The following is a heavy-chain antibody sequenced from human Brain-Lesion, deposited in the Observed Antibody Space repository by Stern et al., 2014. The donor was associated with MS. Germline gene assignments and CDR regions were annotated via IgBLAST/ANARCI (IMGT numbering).Heavy chain of an antibody. V-gene: IGHV1-2*02. CDR1: GYIFNGYY. J-gene: IGHJ6*02. Sequence: VQLVQSGAEVKKPGASVKVSCKTSGYIFNGYYIHWVRQAPGQGLEGMACINPKTGVPKSAQQFKGTVTIRKDTSIIPLYVHISSLTSDDTAVYYCARDQRGITIFGVVTDYYYLGMDVWGQGTTVTVYS. D-gene: IGHD3-3*01. CDR3: ARDQRGITIFGVVTDYYYLGMDV. CDR2: INPKTGVP.